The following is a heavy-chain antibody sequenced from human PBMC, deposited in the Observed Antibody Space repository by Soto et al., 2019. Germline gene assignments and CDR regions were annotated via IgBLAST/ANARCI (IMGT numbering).Heavy chain of an antibody. D-gene: IGHD2-8*01. CDR3: ARDPNLGLSGANIVLMVYAIRPFDY. J-gene: IGHJ4*02. V-gene: IGHV1-18*01. CDR1: GYTFTSYG. Sequence: GASVKVSCKASGYTFTSYGISWVRQAPGQGLEWMGWISAYNGNTNYAQKLQGRVTMTTDTSTSTAYMELRSLRSDDTAVYYCARDPNLGLSGANIVLMVYAIRPFDYWGQGTLVTVSS. CDR2: ISAYNGNT.